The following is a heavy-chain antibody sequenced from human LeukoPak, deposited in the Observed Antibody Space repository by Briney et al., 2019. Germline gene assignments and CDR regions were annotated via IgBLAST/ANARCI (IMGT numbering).Heavy chain of an antibody. CDR1: GFTFSSNW. D-gene: IGHD3-22*01. V-gene: IGHV3-7*01. CDR3: ARDLSGIGYFDK. Sequence: GGSLRLSCAASGFTFSSNWMAWVRQAPGKGLEWVANVRQDGSDKYYVDSVEGRFTISRDNGKNSLFLQMNSVRAEDTAVYYCARDLSGIGYFDKWGQGTLVTVSS. CDR2: VRQDGSDK. J-gene: IGHJ4*02.